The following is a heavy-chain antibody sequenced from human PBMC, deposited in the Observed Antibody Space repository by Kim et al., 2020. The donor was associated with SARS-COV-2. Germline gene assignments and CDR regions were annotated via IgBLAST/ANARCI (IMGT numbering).Heavy chain of an antibody. CDR2: IYYSGST. V-gene: IGHV4-59*01. J-gene: IGHJ3*02. CDR3: ARRGIAARGDAFDI. CDR1: GGSISSYY. Sequence: SETLSLTCTVSGGSISSYYWSWIRQPPGKGLEWIGYIYYSGSTNYNPSLKSRVTISVDTSKNQFSLKLSSVTAADTAVYYCARRGIAARGDAFDIWGQGTMVTVSS. D-gene: IGHD6-6*01.